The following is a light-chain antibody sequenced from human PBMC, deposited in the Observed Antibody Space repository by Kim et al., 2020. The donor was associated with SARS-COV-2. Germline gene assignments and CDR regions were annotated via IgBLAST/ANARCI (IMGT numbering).Light chain of an antibody. V-gene: IGKV1-33*01. CDR2: DAS. Sequence: ASVGDRVTITCRASHDIGNYLNWYQHKPGKDPKLLIYDASKLQGGVPSRFSGSGDGTSFTFTITSLQPEDIATYFCQQNDFPPLTFGGGTKVDIK. J-gene: IGKJ4*01. CDR3: QQNDFPPLT. CDR1: HDIGNY.